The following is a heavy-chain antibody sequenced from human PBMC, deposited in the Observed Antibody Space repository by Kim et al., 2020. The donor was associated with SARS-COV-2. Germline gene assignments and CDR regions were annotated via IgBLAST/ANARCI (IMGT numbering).Heavy chain of an antibody. CDR1: GFTFDDSA. D-gene: IGHD6-13*01. CDR3: AKDNYTSSWYGFRFDF. CDR2: ISWNSANI. J-gene: IGHJ5*01. V-gene: IGHV3-9*01. Sequence: GGSLRLSCTTSGFTFDDSAMHWVRQVPGKGLEWVSSISWNSANIVYADSVRGRFTISRDNGKNSLYLQMSSLRVEDTALHYCAKDNYTSSWYGFRFDFWGQGALVTVSS.